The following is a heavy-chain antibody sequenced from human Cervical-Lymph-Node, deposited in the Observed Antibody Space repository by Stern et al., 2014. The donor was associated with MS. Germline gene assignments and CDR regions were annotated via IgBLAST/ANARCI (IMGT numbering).Heavy chain of an antibody. CDR3: ARYAPMVTTDFDY. D-gene: IGHD4-17*01. V-gene: IGHV7-4-1*02. CDR1: GYTFTTYG. J-gene: IGHJ4*02. Sequence: QVQLVESGFELKKPGASVKVSCKTSGYTFTTYGVNWVRQAPGQGLEWLGWININTGNPTYAQDLPGRFVFSLDSSVTTAYLQIRSLKAEDTAVYYCARYAPMVTTDFDYWGQGTLVTVSS. CDR2: ININTGNP.